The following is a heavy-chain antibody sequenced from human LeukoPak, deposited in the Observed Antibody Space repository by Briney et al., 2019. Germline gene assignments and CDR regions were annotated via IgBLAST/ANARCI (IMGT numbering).Heavy chain of an antibody. Sequence: ASETLSLTCTVSGGSISSYYWSWIRQPAGKGLEWIGRIYTSGSPNYNPSLKSRVTMSVDTSKNQFSLKLSSVTAADTAVYYCARDRSIAAAGPFFDYWGQGTLVTVSS. CDR2: IYTSGSP. J-gene: IGHJ4*02. D-gene: IGHD6-13*01. V-gene: IGHV4-4*07. CDR1: GGSISSYY. CDR3: ARDRSIAAAGPFFDY.